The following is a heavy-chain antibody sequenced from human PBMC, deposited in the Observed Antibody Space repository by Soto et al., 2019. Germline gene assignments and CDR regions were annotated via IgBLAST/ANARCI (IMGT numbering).Heavy chain of an antibody. CDR3: AKRGGYYAYYSEMDV. CDR1: GFSFGGYA. Sequence: GGSLRLSCAGYGFSFGGYAMSWVRQAPGKGLEWISGVSGGGTSTYYAGSVKGRFTISRDSSVVYLQMNSLRADDTAVYYCAKRGGYYAYYSEMDVWGRGTTVTVSS. CDR2: VSGGGTST. V-gene: IGHV3-23*01. J-gene: IGHJ6*02. D-gene: IGHD1-26*01.